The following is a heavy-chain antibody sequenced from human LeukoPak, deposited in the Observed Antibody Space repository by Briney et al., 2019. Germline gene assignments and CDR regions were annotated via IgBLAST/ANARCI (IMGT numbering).Heavy chain of an antibody. CDR3: ARGRAQFGAFDI. V-gene: IGHV1-69*13. Sequence: SVKVSCKASGGTFSSYAISWVRQAPGQGLEWMGGIIPIFGTANYAQKFQGRVTITADESTSTAYMELSSLRSEDTAVYYCARGRAQFGAFDIWGQGTMVTVSS. D-gene: IGHD3-10*01. CDR2: IIPIFGTA. J-gene: IGHJ3*02. CDR1: GGTFSSYA.